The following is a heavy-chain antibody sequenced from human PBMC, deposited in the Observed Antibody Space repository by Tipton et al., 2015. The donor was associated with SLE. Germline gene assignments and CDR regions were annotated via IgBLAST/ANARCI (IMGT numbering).Heavy chain of an antibody. CDR2: IFYSGST. V-gene: IGHV4-59*01. CDR3: ARTPYYDSSARYFDY. Sequence: TLSLTCTVSGGSISRYHWNWIRQPPGKGLDWIGYIFYSGSTNYNPSLKSRVTISLDTSKNQFSLKLRSVTAADTAVYYCARTPYYDSSARYFDYWGQGTLVTVSS. J-gene: IGHJ4*02. CDR1: GGSISRYH. D-gene: IGHD3-22*01.